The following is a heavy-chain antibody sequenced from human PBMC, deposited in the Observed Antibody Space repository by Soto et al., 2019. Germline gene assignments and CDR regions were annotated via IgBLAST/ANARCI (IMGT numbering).Heavy chain of an antibody. CDR3: ASQLCTGGSCNLTRFDY. CDR2: IYYSGST. J-gene: IGHJ4*02. Sequence: SETLSLTCTVSRGSISSSLCCWVRNHQPPGKGLEWIGSIYYSGSTYYNPSLKSRVTISVDTSKNQFSLKLSSVTAADTAVYYCASQLCTGGSCNLTRFDYWAQGTLVTVSS. CDR1: RGSISSSLCC. D-gene: IGHD2-15*01. V-gene: IGHV4-39*01.